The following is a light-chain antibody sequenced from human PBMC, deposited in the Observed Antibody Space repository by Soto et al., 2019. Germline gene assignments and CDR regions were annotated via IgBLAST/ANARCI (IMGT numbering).Light chain of an antibody. CDR3: QQYGSSPTT. J-gene: IGKJ1*01. V-gene: IGKV3-20*01. CDR2: GAS. Sequence: EIVLTQSPGTLSLSPGERATLSCRASQSVSSSYLAWYQQKPGQAPRLLIYGASSRATGIPDRFSGSGSGTDFTLAISRLEPEDVAVYYCQQYGSSPTTFGQENKVEIK. CDR1: QSVSSSY.